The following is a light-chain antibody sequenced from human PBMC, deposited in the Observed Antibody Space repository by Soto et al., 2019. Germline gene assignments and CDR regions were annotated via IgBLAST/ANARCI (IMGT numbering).Light chain of an antibody. V-gene: IGLV2-14*01. CDR2: EVS. CDR3: SSYTSSSTVV. J-gene: IGLJ1*01. Sequence: QSALTQPASVSGSPGQSITISCTGTSSDVGGYNYVSWYQHNPGKAPKLIIYEVSNRPSGISNRFSGSKSGNTASLTISGLQADDEADYYCSSYTSSSTVVFGIGTKLTVL. CDR1: SSDVGGYNY.